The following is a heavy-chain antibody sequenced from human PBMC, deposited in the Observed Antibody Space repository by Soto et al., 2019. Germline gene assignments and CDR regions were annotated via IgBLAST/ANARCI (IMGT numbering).Heavy chain of an antibody. Sequence: ASVKVSCKASGYTFTGYYMHWVRQAPGQGLEWMRWINPNSGGTNYAQKFQGWVTMTRDTSISTAYMELSRLRSDDTAVYYCARDLRDTAMVDYYYYYGMDVWGQGITVTVSS. CDR2: INPNSGGT. CDR3: ARDLRDTAMVDYYYYYGMDV. CDR1: GYTFTGYY. V-gene: IGHV1-2*04. J-gene: IGHJ6*02. D-gene: IGHD5-18*01.